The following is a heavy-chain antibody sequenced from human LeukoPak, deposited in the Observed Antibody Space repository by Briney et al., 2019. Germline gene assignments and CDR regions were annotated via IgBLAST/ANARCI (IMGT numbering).Heavy chain of an antibody. Sequence: SQTLSLTRAISGDSVSSNSAAWNWIRQSPSRGLEWLGRTYYRSKWYNDYAVSVKSRITINPDASKNPFSLQLNSVTPEDTAVYYCARDLERRPRNGMDVWGQGTTVTVSS. V-gene: IGHV6-1*01. CDR1: GDSVSSNSAA. D-gene: IGHD3-3*01. CDR3: ARDLERRPRNGMDV. J-gene: IGHJ6*02. CDR2: TYYRSKWYN.